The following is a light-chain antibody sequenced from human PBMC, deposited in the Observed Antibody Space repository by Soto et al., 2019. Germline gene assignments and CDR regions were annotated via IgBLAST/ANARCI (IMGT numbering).Light chain of an antibody. CDR2: WAY. CDR3: QQYYSSPLT. Sequence: DIVMTQSPDSLAVSLGERASINCKSSQSVFYNSNNKHFLAWYQLKPGQPPKLLIYWAYTRESWVPDRFSGSGSETDFTLTISSLQAEDVAVYYCQQYYSSPLTFGGGTKVEIK. J-gene: IGKJ4*01. CDR1: QSVFYNSNNKHF. V-gene: IGKV4-1*01.